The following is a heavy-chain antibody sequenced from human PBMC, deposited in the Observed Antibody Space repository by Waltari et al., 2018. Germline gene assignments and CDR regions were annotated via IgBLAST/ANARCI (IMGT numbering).Heavy chain of an antibody. Sequence: QVQLVQSGAEVKKPGASVKVSCMTSGYTFTSHGMHWVRQAPGQRPEWRGWMNTVNGDTRYSQKFQIRVTFTSDTSASTVSVELSSLTSEDTAVYYCARGVHSTAWIVDYWGQGTLVTVSS. CDR1: GYTFTSHG. J-gene: IGHJ4*02. CDR2: MNTVNGDT. V-gene: IGHV1-3*04. D-gene: IGHD6-13*01. CDR3: ARGVHSTAWIVDY.